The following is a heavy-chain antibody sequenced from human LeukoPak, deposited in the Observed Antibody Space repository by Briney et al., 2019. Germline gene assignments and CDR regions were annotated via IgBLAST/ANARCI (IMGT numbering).Heavy chain of an antibody. J-gene: IGHJ4*02. V-gene: IGHV1-18*01. Sequence: ASVKVSSKASGYTFTSYGISWVRQAPGQGLEWMGWISAYNGNTNYAQKLQGRVTMTTDTSTSTAYMELRSLRSDDTAVYYCARDKDSSGYYLKRPFDYWGQGTLVTVSS. CDR1: GYTFTSYG. CDR2: ISAYNGNT. CDR3: ARDKDSSGYYLKRPFDY. D-gene: IGHD3-22*01.